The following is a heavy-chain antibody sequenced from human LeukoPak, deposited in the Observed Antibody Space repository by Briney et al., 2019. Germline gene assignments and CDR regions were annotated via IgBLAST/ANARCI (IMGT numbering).Heavy chain of an antibody. Sequence: SETLSLTCAVYGGSFSGYYWSWIRQPPGKGLEWIGEVNHSGSTNYNPSLKSRVTISVDTSKNQFSLKLSSVTAADTAVYYCARGRPVDYWGQGTLVTVSS. J-gene: IGHJ4*02. CDR3: ARGRPVDY. V-gene: IGHV4-34*01. CDR2: VNHSGST. CDR1: GGSFSGYY.